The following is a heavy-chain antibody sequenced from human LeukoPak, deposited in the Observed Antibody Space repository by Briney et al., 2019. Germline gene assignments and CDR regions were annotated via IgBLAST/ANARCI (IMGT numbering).Heavy chain of an antibody. CDR3: ARAPSHIAVAEGDV. CDR1: GFIFSSNW. J-gene: IGHJ6*02. D-gene: IGHD6-19*01. CDR2: TNEDGSII. Sequence: GGSLRLSCAASGFIFSSNWMHWVRQAPGKGLVWVSRTNEDGSIIDYADSVKGRFTISRDDSKNTLYLQMNSLRVEDTAIYYCARAPSHIAVAEGDVWGQGTTVTVSS. V-gene: IGHV3-74*01.